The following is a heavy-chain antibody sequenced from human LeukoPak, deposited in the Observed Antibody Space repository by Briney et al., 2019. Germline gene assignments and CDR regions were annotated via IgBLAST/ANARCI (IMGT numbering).Heavy chain of an antibody. CDR2: ISYDGGNK. D-gene: IGHD3-10*01. J-gene: IGHJ4*02. CDR1: GFTISDYG. Sequence: GRSLRLSCAASGFTISDYGMHWVRQAPGKGLEWVALISYDGGNKFYADSVRDRFTISRDNSKNTLFLQMNSLRIEDTAVYYCAKVFEVRGARRPKDYWGQGTLVIVSS. V-gene: IGHV3-30*18. CDR3: AKVFEVRGARRPKDY.